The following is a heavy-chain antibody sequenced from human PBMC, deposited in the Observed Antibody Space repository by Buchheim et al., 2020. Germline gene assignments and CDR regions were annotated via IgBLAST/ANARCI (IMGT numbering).Heavy chain of an antibody. J-gene: IGHJ2*01. D-gene: IGHD3-10*01. Sequence: EVQLVESGGALVQPGGSLRLSCAASGFTFTTFWMSWVRQAPGKGLEWVTNIKYDGSEKYCVDSVRGRFTVSRDNPKNSLYLQMNSLRAEDTAVYYCARDSYRDRYFDLWGRGTL. CDR1: GFTFTTFW. CDR2: IKYDGSEK. CDR3: ARDSYRDRYFDL. V-gene: IGHV3-7*01.